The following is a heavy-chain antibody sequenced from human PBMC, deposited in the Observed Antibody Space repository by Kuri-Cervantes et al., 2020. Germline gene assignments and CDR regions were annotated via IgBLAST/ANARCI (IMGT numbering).Heavy chain of an antibody. CDR1: GFTFSSYS. V-gene: IGHV3-48*04. CDR2: ISSSSSTI. Sequence: GGSLRLSCAASGFTFSSYSMNWVRQAPGKGLEWVSYISSSSSTIYYADSVKGRFTISRDNAKNSLYLQMNSLRAEDTAVYYCAKDGSISYDFWSGDFFNWFDPWGQGTRVTRYS. J-gene: IGHJ5*02. D-gene: IGHD3-3*01. CDR3: AKDGSISYDFWSGDFFNWFDP.